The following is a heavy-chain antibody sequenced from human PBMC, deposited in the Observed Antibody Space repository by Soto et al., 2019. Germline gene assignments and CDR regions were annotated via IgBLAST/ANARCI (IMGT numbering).Heavy chain of an antibody. CDR3: SKPPRSYYYYMDV. CDR1: GFTFSTYA. Sequence: EVQVLESGGGLVQPGGSLRLSCVASGFTFSTYAMNWVRQAPGKGLEWVSGISGSGSDRYYADSVRGRFTISRDNSNNTWNLQMDSLRADDAAIYYCSKPPRSYYYYMDVWGKGTTVTVSS. V-gene: IGHV3-23*01. J-gene: IGHJ6*03. CDR2: ISGSGSDR. D-gene: IGHD3-16*01.